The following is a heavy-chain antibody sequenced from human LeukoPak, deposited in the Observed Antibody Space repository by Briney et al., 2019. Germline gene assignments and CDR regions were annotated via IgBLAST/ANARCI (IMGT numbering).Heavy chain of an antibody. J-gene: IGHJ3*02. CDR2: IYYSGST. CDR3: ARRLRVGELSLDAFDI. Sequence: SETLSLTCTVSGGSISSYYWSWVRQPPGKGLEWIGYIYYSGSTNYNPSLKSRVTISVDTSKNQFSLKLSSVTAADTAVYYCARRLRVGELSLDAFDIWGQGTMVTVSS. V-gene: IGHV4-59*08. CDR1: GGSISSYY. D-gene: IGHD3-10*01.